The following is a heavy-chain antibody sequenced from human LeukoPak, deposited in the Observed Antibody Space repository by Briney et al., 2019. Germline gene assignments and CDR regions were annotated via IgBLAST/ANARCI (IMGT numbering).Heavy chain of an antibody. V-gene: IGHV5-51*03. CDR3: ARFLYASGRIFDF. CDR2: IYPGDSNT. CDR1: GYSFSSYW. Sequence: GESLKISCKGSGYSFSSYWIGWVRQMPGKGLEWMGIIYPGDSNTRCSPSFQGQVTISADKSISTAYLLWSSLKASDAAMYYCARFLYASGRIFDFWGQGTLVTVSS. J-gene: IGHJ4*02. D-gene: IGHD3-10*01.